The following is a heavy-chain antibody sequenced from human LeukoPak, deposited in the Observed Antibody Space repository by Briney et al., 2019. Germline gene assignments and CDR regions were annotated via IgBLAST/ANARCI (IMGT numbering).Heavy chain of an antibody. CDR2: MYYSGST. CDR3: ARESSSSPFDY. Sequence: PSETLSLTCTVSGGSISSSSYYWGWIRQPPGKGLEWIGSMYYSGSTYYNPSLKSRVTISVDTSKNQFSLKLSSVTAADTAVYYCARESSSSPFDYWGQGTLVTVSS. D-gene: IGHD6-6*01. CDR1: GGSISSSSYY. V-gene: IGHV4-39*07. J-gene: IGHJ4*02.